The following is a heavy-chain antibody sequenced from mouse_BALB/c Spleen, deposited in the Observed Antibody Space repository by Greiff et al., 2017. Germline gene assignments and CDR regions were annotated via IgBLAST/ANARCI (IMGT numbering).Heavy chain of an antibody. D-gene: IGHD1-1*01. CDR1: GFTFSSYA. CDR2: ISSGGST. V-gene: IGHV5-6-5*01. Sequence: EVQLQESGGGLVKPGGSLKLSCAASGFTFSSYAMSWVRQTPEKRLEWVASISSGGSTYYPDSVKGRFTISRDNARNILYLQMSSLRSEDTAMYYCARDLLTGDAMDYWGQGTSVTVSS. J-gene: IGHJ4*01. CDR3: ARDLLTGDAMDY.